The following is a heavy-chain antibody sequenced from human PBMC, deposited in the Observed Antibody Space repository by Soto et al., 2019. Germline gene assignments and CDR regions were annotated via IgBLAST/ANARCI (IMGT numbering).Heavy chain of an antibody. D-gene: IGHD2-2*01. J-gene: IGHJ5*02. Sequence: GRSLRLSCASSVFTFISYAMHWVRQAPGKGLEWVAVISYDGSNKYYADSVKGRFTISRDNSKNTLYLQMNSLRAEDTAVYYCARDRLVVPAALNWFDPWGQGTLVTVSS. V-gene: IGHV3-30-3*01. CDR3: ARDRLVVPAALNWFDP. CDR1: VFTFISYA. CDR2: ISYDGSNK.